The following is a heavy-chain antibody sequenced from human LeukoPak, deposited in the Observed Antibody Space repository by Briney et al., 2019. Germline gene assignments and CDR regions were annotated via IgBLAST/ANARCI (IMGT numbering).Heavy chain of an antibody. V-gene: IGHV3-53*01. J-gene: IGHJ4*02. CDR2: IYSGGST. CDR3: GRGRCSASQHFDN. Sequence: PGGSLRLSCAASGFTVSSNYMSWVRQAPGKGLEWVSVIYSGGSTYYADLVKGRLTIFRKNSKNTLYLQIKSRRAEDTAVYYWGRGRCSASQHFDNWGQGTLVTVSS. D-gene: IGHD2-15*01. CDR1: GFTVSSNY.